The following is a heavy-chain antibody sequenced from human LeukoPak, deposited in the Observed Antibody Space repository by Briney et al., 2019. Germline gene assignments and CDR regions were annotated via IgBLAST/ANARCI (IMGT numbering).Heavy chain of an antibody. J-gene: IGHJ3*02. Sequence: PSETLSLTCTVSGGSISSGDYYWSWIRQPPGKGLEWIGCIYYSGSTYYNPSLKSRVTISVDTSKNQFSLKLSSVTAADTAVYYCARDSADIVVVPAAILPTAFDIWGQGTMVTVSS. CDR3: ARDSADIVVVPAAILPTAFDI. V-gene: IGHV4-30-4*08. CDR2: IYYSGST. CDR1: GGSISSGDYY. D-gene: IGHD2-2*01.